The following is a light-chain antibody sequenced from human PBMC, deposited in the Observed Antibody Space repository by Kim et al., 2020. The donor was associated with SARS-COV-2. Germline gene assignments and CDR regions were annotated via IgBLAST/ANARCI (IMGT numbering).Light chain of an antibody. V-gene: IGKV3-11*01. CDR3: LQRRSWPLT. Sequence: LSPEERATLACRANQSINTYLAWYQQKPGQAPRLLICDASNRATGIPARFSGSGSGTDFTLTISSLEPEDFALYYCLQRRSWPLTFGGGTKVDIK. CDR2: DAS. J-gene: IGKJ4*01. CDR1: QSINTY.